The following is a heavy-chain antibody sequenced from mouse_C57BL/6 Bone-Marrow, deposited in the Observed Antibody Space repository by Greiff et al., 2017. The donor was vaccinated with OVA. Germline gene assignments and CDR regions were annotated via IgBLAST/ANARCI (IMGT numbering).Heavy chain of an antibody. Sequence: QVHVKQSGAELVRPGASVTLSCKASGYTFTDYEMHWVKQTPVHGLEWIGAIDPETGGTAYNQKFKGKAILTADKSSSTAYMELRSLTSEDSAVYYCTRDYYKGWYFDVWGTGTTVTVSS. CDR1: GYTFTDYE. V-gene: IGHV1-15*01. D-gene: IGHD2-12*01. CDR3: TRDYYKGWYFDV. J-gene: IGHJ1*03. CDR2: IDPETGGT.